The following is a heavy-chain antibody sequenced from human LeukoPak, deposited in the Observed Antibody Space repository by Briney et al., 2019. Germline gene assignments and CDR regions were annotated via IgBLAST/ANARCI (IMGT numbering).Heavy chain of an antibody. CDR3: ATFRWIDY. V-gene: IGHV1-69*04. D-gene: IGHD2-2*03. J-gene: IGHJ4*02. CDR1: GGTFSGFA. CDR2: VIPSLGIS. Sequence: ASVKVSCKTSGGTFSGFAMNWVRQAPGQGPEWMGRVIPSLGISKYSQKFQDRLKVTADNSSTTAFMELTSLTSDDTAVYYCATFRWIDYWGQGTLVIVSS.